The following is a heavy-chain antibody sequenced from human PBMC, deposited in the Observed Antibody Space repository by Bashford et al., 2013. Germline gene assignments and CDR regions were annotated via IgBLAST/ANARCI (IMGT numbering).Heavy chain of an antibody. CDR3: ARTAYCGGDCYYAFDY. D-gene: IGHD2-21*02. CDR2: INPSGGST. CDR1: GYTFTGYY. J-gene: IGHJ3*02. Sequence: ASVKVSCKASGYTFTGYYMHWVRQAPGQGLEWMGIINPSGGSTTYAQKFQGRVTMTGDTSTSTVYMELSSLRSEDTAVYYCARTAYCGGDCYYAFDYLGPRDKWSPSPQ. V-gene: IGHV1-46*01.